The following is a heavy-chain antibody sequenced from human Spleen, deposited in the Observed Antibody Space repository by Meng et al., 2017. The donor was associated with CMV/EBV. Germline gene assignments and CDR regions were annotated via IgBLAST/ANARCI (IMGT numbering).Heavy chain of an antibody. CDR3: ARGAGYCSGGSCYYYYYYGMDV. CDR2: ISSSGTTI. J-gene: IGHJ6*02. Sequence: GGSLRLSCAASGFTCSSYEMNWVRQAPGKGLEWVSYISSSGTTIYYADSVKGRFTISRDNAKNSLYLQMNSLRAEDTAVYYCARGAGYCSGGSCYYYYYYGMDVWGQGTTVTVSS. D-gene: IGHD2-15*01. V-gene: IGHV3-48*03. CDR1: GFTCSSYE.